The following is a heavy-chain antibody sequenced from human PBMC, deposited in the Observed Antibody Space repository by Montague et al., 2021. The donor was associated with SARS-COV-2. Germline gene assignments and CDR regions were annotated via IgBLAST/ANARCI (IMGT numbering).Heavy chain of an antibody. CDR2: ISYSGST. V-gene: IGHV4-39*02. Sequence: SETLSLTCTVSAGSISTNSYYWAWIRQPPGKGLEWIGSISYSGSTYFNPSLESRLTMSVDTSKNHFSLKLSSVTAADTAVYYCARLWGFYGSGSYKNSRFDPWGQGTRVTVSS. J-gene: IGHJ5*02. CDR3: ARLWGFYGSGSYKNSRFDP. D-gene: IGHD3-10*01. CDR1: AGSISTNSYY.